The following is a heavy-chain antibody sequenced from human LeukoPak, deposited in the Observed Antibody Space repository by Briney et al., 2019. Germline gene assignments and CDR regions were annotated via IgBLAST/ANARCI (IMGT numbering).Heavy chain of an antibody. CDR1: GFIFSSFA. Sequence: PGGSLRLSCNGSGFIFSSFAMNWVRQAPGKGLEWVSGISGSGAVTYYADSVKGRFTISRDNSKNTLYLQMKSLRAEDTAIYYCAKDFRGYSSSLCWGQGTLVTVSS. CDR2: ISGSGAVT. V-gene: IGHV3-23*01. CDR3: AKDFRGYSSSLC. J-gene: IGHJ4*02. D-gene: IGHD3-22*01.